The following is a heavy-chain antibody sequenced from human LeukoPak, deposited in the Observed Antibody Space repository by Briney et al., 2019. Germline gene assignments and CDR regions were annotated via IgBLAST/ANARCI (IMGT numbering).Heavy chain of an antibody. J-gene: IGHJ4*02. CDR1: GFTFSIYA. CDR2: ISGGGRST. CDR3: AKAVVGAYYFDS. D-gene: IGHD2-15*01. V-gene: IGHV3-23*01. Sequence: TGGSLRLSCAASGFTFSIYAMSWVRQAPGKGLEWVSAISGGGRSTDYADSVKGRFTISRDNSKNTLYLQMNSLRAEDTAVYYCAKAVVGAYYFDSWGQGTLVTVSS.